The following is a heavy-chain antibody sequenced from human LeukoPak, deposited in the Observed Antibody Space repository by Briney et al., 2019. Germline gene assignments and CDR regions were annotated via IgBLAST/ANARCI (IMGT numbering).Heavy chain of an antibody. D-gene: IGHD2-8*01. Sequence: GGSLRLFCAASGFTFSRYDMSWVRQAPGKGLEWFSWFSVSCGGTYNADSVKGRFTISRDNSKNTLYLQMNSLRAEDTAVYYCAKNGVNYWYFDLWGRGTLVTVSS. CDR1: GFTFSRYD. CDR2: FSVSCGGT. J-gene: IGHJ2*01. V-gene: IGHV3-23*01. CDR3: AKNGVNYWYFDL.